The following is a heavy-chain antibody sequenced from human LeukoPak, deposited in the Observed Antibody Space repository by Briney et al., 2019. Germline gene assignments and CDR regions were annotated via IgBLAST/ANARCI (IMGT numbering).Heavy chain of an antibody. Sequence: PGGSLRLSCAASGFTFSDYAMVWVRQAPGEGLEWVSSITTDGGSTYYADSVKGRFTISRDNSKNTLYLQMNSLRAEDTAVYYCAKLHPWSDYWGQGTLVTVSS. CDR2: ITTDGGST. CDR1: GFTFSDYA. CDR3: AKLHPWSDY. V-gene: IGHV3-23*01. J-gene: IGHJ4*02. D-gene: IGHD1-26*01.